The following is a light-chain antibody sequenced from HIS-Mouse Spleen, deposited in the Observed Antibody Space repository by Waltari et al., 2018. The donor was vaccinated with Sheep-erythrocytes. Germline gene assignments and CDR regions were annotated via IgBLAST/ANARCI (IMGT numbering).Light chain of an antibody. Sequence: QSALTQPASVSGSPGQSITISCTGPSSDVGSYNLVPWYQQHPGNAPKLMIHEGSKRPSGVSNRFSGSKSGNTASLTISGLQAEDEADYYCSSYAGSSTPWVFGGGTKLTVL. J-gene: IGLJ3*02. CDR1: SSDVGSYNL. CDR2: EGS. V-gene: IGLV2-23*01. CDR3: SSYAGSSTPWV.